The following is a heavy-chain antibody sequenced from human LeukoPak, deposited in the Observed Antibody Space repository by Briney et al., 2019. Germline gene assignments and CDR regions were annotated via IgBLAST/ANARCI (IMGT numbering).Heavy chain of an antibody. D-gene: IGHD1-7*01. CDR1: GYTFTSYG. J-gene: IGHJ4*02. CDR3: ARDQTGTTSDY. CDR2: ISAYNGNT. V-gene: IGHV1-18*01. Sequence: ATVKVSCKASGYTFTSYGISWVRQAPGQGLEWMGWISAYNGNTHYAQKLQGRVTMTTDTSTSTAYMELRSLRSDDTAVYYCARDQTGTTSDYWGQGTLVTVSS.